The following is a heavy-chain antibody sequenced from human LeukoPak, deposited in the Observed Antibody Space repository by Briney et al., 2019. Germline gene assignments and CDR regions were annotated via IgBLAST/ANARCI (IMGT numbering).Heavy chain of an antibody. V-gene: IGHV3-66*01. D-gene: IGHD3-22*01. Sequence: GGSLRLSCAASGFTVSSNYMSWVRQAPGKGLEGVSVIYSGGSTYYADSVKGRFTISRDNSKNTLYLQMNSLRAEDTAVYYCARDKVYYYDSSGYSYYWYFDLWGRGTLVTVSS. CDR1: GFTVSSNY. CDR3: ARDKVYYYDSSGYSYYWYFDL. J-gene: IGHJ2*01. CDR2: IYSGGST.